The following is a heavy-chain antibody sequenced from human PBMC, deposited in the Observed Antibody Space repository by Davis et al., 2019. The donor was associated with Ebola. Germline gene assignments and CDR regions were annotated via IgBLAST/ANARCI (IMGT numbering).Heavy chain of an antibody. CDR2: ISYDGSNK. Sequence: PGGSLRLSCAASGFTFSSYAMHWVRQAPGKGLEWVAVISYDGSNKYYADSVKGRFTISRDNSKNTLYLQMNSLRAEDTAVYYCARDVLGSSWPFDYWGQGTLVTVSS. V-gene: IGHV3-30*04. J-gene: IGHJ4*02. D-gene: IGHD6-13*01. CDR3: ARDVLGSSWPFDY. CDR1: GFTFSSYA.